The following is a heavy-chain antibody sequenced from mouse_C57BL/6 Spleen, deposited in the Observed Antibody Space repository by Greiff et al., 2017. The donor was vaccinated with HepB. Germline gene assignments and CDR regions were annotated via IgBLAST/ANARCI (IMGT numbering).Heavy chain of an antibody. D-gene: IGHD2-4*01. V-gene: IGHV1-80*01. J-gene: IGHJ3*01. CDR3: ARSEAYYDYRFAY. CDR1: GYAFSSYW. CDR2: IYPGDGDT. Sequence: QVQLQQSGAELVKPGASVKISCKASGYAFSSYWMNWVKQRPGKGLEWIGQIYPGDGDTNYNGKFKGKATLTAEQSSSTAYMQLSSLTSEDSAGYFCARSEAYYDYRFAYWGQGTLVTVSA.